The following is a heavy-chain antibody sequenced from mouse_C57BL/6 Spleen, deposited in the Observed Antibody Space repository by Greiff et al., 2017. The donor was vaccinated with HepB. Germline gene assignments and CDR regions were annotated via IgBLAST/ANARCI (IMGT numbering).Heavy chain of an antibody. J-gene: IGHJ4*01. CDR3: TILRVTAMDY. CDR2: IDPETGGT. D-gene: IGHD2-2*01. Sequence: QVQLKQSGAELVRPGASVTLSCKASGYTFTDYEMHWVKQTPVHGLEWIGAIDPETGGTAYNQKFKGKAILTADKSSSTAYMELRSLTSEDSAVYYCTILRVTAMDYWRQGTSVTVSS. CDR1: GYTFTDYE. V-gene: IGHV1-15*01.